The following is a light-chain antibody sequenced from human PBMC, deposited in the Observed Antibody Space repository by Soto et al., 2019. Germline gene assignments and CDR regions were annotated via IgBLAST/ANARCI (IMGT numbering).Light chain of an antibody. Sequence: DLQMTQSPSSLSTSLGDRVTIXXRASQRINIYLNWYRQKPGKAPKVLIYSASNLQSGVPSRFSGSGSGTDFTLTISSLQPEDFATYYCQQSFSTPTFGQGTRLEIK. V-gene: IGKV1-39*01. CDR1: QRINIY. CDR2: SAS. CDR3: QQSFSTPT. J-gene: IGKJ5*01.